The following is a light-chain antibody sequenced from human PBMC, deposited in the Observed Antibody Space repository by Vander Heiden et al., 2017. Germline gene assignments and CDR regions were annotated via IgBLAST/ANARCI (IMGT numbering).Light chain of an antibody. V-gene: IGLV1-44*01. J-gene: IGLJ2*01. CDR1: SSNVGSNT. CDR3: AGWDASLTGLV. CDR2: NND. Sequence: QSVQTQPPSTSGTPGQRVTISCSGSSSNVGSNTVNWYQHLPRAAPRLLIYNNDQRPSGVPDRFSGSNSGTTASLSVSGLRSEDEADYYCAGWDASLTGLVFGGGTKLTVL.